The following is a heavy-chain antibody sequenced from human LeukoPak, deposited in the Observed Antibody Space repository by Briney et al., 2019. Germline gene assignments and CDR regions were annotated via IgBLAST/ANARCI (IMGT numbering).Heavy chain of an antibody. D-gene: IGHD4-17*01. Sequence: SQTLSLTCAISGDTVPSNSGAWNWIRQSRSRVVEWLARTYYRSKWYNDYAGSVKIRITINPDTSKNQFSLQLNSVTPEDTAVYYCARETYGDYYYYYGMDVWGKGTTVTVSS. CDR3: ARETYGDYYYYYGMDV. CDR2: TYYRSKWYN. CDR1: GDTVPSNSGA. V-gene: IGHV6-1*01. J-gene: IGHJ6*04.